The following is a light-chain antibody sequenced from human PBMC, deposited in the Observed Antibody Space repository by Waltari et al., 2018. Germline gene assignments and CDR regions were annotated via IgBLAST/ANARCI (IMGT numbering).Light chain of an antibody. Sequence: QSALTQPASVSGSPGQSIAISCTGTSSDVGGSDYVSWYQHHPGKAPNVLIYDVTKRPSVVSDRCSGSKSGNTASLTISGLQADDEADFFCASYTSTSTWVFGGGTKLTVL. CDR3: ASYTSTSTWV. CDR2: DVT. CDR1: SSDVGGSDY. J-gene: IGLJ3*02. V-gene: IGLV2-14*03.